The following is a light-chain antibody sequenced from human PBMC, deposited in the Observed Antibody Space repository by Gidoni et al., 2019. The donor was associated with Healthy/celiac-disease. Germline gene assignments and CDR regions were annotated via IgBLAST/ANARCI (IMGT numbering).Light chain of an antibody. V-gene: IGLV2-23*01. CDR3: CSYAGSHTFVI. CDR1: SSDVGNYDL. Sequence: QSALTQPASVSGSPGQSITISCTGTSSDVGNYDLVSWYQQHPGKAPKLMIYEGSKRPSGVSDRFSGSKSGNTASLTISGLQAEDEADYYCCSYAGSHTFVIFGGGTKLTVL. CDR2: EGS. J-gene: IGLJ2*01.